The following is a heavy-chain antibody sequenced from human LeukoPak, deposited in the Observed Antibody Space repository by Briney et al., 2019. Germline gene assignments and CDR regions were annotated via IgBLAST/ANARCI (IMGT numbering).Heavy chain of an antibody. Sequence: GGSLRLSCAASGFTFSSYWMSWVRQAPGKGLEWVANIKQDGSEKYYVDSVKGRFTISRDNAKNSLYLQMNSLRAEDTALYYCAKDFHRLGEFDAFDIWGQGTMVTVSS. J-gene: IGHJ3*02. CDR2: IKQDGSEK. CDR3: AKDFHRLGEFDAFDI. D-gene: IGHD3-16*01. CDR1: GFTFSSYW. V-gene: IGHV3-7*03.